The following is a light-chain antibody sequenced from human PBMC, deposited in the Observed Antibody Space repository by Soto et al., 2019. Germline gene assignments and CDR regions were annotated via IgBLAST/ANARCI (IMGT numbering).Light chain of an antibody. CDR3: QQLFDSPIT. CDR1: QSITNW. V-gene: IGKV1-5*01. J-gene: IGKJ5*01. Sequence: DIQLTQSPSTLSASVGDRVTITCRASQSITNWLAWYQQKPGKAPKVLIYAASTLESGVPSRFSATVSGTEFSLTITSLQPEDFATYYCQQLFDSPITFGQGTRLEI. CDR2: AAS.